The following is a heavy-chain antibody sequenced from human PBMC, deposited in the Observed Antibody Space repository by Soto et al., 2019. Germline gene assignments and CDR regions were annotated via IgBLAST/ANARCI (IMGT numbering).Heavy chain of an antibody. Sequence: PGGSLRLSCVASGFSFSDYSVTRMRQAPGGGLEFVAVISNNAITDYYADSVKGRFTISRDNAKNTLYLQMNSLRAEDTAVYYCARETSSSWYGYYYYGMDVWSQGTTVTVSS. CDR1: GFSFSDYS. CDR2: ISNNAITD. J-gene: IGHJ6*02. V-gene: IGHV3-11*04. D-gene: IGHD6-13*01. CDR3: ARETSSSWYGYYYYGMDV.